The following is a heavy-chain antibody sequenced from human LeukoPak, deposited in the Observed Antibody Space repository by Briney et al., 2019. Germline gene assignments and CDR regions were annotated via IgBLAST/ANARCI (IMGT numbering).Heavy chain of an antibody. J-gene: IGHJ5*02. CDR2: INPNSGGT. V-gene: IGHV1-2*02. CDR1: GYTFTGYY. Sequence: ASVKVSCMASGYTFTGYYMHWVRQAPGQGLEWMGWINPNSGGTNYAQKFQGRVTMTRDTSISTAYMELSRLRSDDTAVYYCARDPAFSSWFDPWGQGTLVTVSS. CDR3: ARDPAFSSWFDP.